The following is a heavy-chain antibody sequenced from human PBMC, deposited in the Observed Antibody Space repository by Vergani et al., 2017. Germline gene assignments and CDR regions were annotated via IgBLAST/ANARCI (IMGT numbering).Heavy chain of an antibody. CDR2: ISYDGSNK. Sequence: QVQLVESGGGVVQPGRSLRLSCAASGFTFSSYAMHWVRQAPGKGLEWVAVISYDGSNKYYADSVKGRFTISRDNSKNTLYLQMNSLRAEDTAVYYCARGAGGDYVSCLDYWGQGTLVTVSS. CDR3: ARGAGGDYVSCLDY. D-gene: IGHD4-17*01. V-gene: IGHV3-30-3*01. CDR1: GFTFSSYA. J-gene: IGHJ4*02.